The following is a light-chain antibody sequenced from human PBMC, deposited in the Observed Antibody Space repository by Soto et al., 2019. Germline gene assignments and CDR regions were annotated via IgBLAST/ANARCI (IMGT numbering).Light chain of an antibody. CDR2: GSS. CDR3: QQSNDWAPGLT. Sequence: EIVMTQSPATLSMSPGERATLSCRASQSISRNLAWYQQKPGQAPRLLVYGSSTRASGIPDRFSGSGSGTEFTLTISSLQSEDFVVYYCQQSNDWAPGLTFGGGTKVEIK. CDR1: QSISRN. J-gene: IGKJ4*01. V-gene: IGKV3-15*01.